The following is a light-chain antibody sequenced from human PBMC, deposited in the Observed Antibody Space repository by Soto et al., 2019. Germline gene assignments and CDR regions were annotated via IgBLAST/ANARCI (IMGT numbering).Light chain of an antibody. CDR2: EVS. V-gene: IGLV2-14*03. CDR1: SSDVGAYNY. J-gene: IGLJ1*01. Sequence: QSVLTQPASVSGSPGQSITISCTGTSSDVGAYNYVSWYQQHPGKVPKRWIYEVSDRPSGISNRFSGYKSGNTASLTISGLQAEADADYYFTSYTRRSTYVFGSGTTLTAL. CDR3: TSYTRRSTYV.